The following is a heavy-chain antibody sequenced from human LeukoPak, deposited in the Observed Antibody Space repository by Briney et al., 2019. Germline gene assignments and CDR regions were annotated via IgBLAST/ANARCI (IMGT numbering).Heavy chain of an antibody. J-gene: IGHJ6*03. CDR2: LYSGGHT. D-gene: IGHD3-10*01. CDR1: GFSVSTSY. CDR3: AREGTTILRGVIVGMDV. Sequence: GGSLRLSCAASGFSVSTSYISWVRQAPGKGLEYTSILYSGGHTYYADSVKGRCTVSRDNSKNTVYLEMNSLRAEDAAVYYCAREGTTILRGVIVGMDVWGKGTTVTVSS. V-gene: IGHV3-53*01.